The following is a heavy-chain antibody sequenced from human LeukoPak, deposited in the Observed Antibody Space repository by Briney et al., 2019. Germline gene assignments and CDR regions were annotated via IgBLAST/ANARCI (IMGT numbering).Heavy chain of an antibody. V-gene: IGHV4-30-4*01. CDR1: GRSIGRGDYF. CDR3: ARVNHVYCSTAACFRAGWFDP. J-gene: IGHJ5*02. CDR2: ISYSGSA. Sequence: PSQTLSLTCIVSGRSIGRGDYFWTWIRQPPGTGLEWIGYISYSGSAHYNPSLKSRLTISIDRSKTQFSLSLTSVTAADTAVYYCARVNHVYCSTAACFRAGWFDPWGQGTLVTVSS. D-gene: IGHD2-15*01.